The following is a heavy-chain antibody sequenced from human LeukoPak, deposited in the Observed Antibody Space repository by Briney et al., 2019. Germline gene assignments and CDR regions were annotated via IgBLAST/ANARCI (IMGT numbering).Heavy chain of an antibody. J-gene: IGHJ4*02. CDR3: AKAGGSSWAVLDY. CDR1: GFTFSSNG. CDR2: IRFDGSNT. Sequence: QSGGSLRLSCAASGFTFSSNGMHWVRQAPGKGLEWVAFIRFDGSNTYYADSVKGRLTISRDTSKNTLHLQMNSLRPEDTAVYYCAKAGGSSWAVLDYWGQGTLVTVSS. V-gene: IGHV3-30*02. D-gene: IGHD6-13*01.